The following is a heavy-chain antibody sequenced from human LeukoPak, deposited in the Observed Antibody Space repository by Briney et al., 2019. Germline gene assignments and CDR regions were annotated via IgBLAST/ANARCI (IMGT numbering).Heavy chain of an antibody. CDR2: ISGTGGSI. D-gene: IGHD6-19*01. J-gene: IGHJ4*02. CDR3: AKKTSGWCQGRIDY. Sequence: GGSLRLSCAASGFTFSSYAMSWVRQGPGKGLEWVSAISGTGGSIYYADSVKGRFTISRDNSKNTLYLQMSSLRGEDTALYYCAKKTSGWCQGRIDYWGQGTLVTVSS. CDR1: GFTFSSYA. V-gene: IGHV3-23*01.